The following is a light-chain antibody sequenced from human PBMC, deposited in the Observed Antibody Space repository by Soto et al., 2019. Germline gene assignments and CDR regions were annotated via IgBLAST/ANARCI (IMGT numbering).Light chain of an antibody. V-gene: IGLV2-14*03. Sequence: QSALTQPASVSGSPGQSITISCTGTSSDVGGYDSVSWYQQHPGKAPKLMIFDVTTRPSGISNRFSGSRSGNTASLTISGLQDEDEADYYCSSYTSSSLEVFGGGTKLTVL. J-gene: IGLJ3*02. CDR2: DVT. CDR3: SSYTSSSLEV. CDR1: SSDVGGYDS.